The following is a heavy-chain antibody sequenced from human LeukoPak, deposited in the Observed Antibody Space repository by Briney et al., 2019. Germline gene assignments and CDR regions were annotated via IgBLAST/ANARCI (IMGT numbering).Heavy chain of an antibody. D-gene: IGHD2-8*01. CDR2: IIPIFGTA. Sequence: ASVKVSCKASGGTFSSYAISWVRQAPGQGLEWMGGIIPIFGTANYAQKFQGRVTITADESTSTAYMELSSLRSEDTAVYYCARALPYGYCTNGVCPEYWGQGTLVTVSS. CDR3: ARALPYGYCTNGVCPEY. J-gene: IGHJ4*02. CDR1: GGTFSSYA. V-gene: IGHV1-69*13.